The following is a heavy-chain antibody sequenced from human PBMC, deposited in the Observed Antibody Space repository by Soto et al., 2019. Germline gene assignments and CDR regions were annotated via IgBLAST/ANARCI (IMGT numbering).Heavy chain of an antibody. CDR1: GFTFSSYN. D-gene: IGHD3-22*01. J-gene: IGHJ4*02. Sequence: LRLSCAASGFTFSSYNMNWVRQAPGKGLEWVSSISYANTYVYYADSVKGRFTISRDNAKNSLYLQMDSLRAEDTAVYYCATYYDGTGYHFDYWGQGTMVTVSS. CDR3: ATYYDGTGYHFDY. CDR2: ISYANTYV. V-gene: IGHV3-21*01.